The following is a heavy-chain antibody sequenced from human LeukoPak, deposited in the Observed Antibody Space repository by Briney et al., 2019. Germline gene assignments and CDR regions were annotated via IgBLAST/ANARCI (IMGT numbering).Heavy chain of an antibody. J-gene: IGHJ4*02. V-gene: IGHV3-7*01. Sequence: PGKSLRLSCAASGFTFSGYPIHWVRQAPGKGLEWVANIKQDGSEKYYVDSVKGRFTISRDNAKNSLYLQMNSLGAEDTAVYYCARAGLLWFGESYFDYWGQGTLVTVSS. CDR2: IKQDGSEK. CDR1: GFTFSGYP. D-gene: IGHD3-10*01. CDR3: ARAGLLWFGESYFDY.